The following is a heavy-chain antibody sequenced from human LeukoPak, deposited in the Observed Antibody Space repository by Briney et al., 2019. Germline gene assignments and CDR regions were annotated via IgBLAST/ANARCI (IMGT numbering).Heavy chain of an antibody. J-gene: IGHJ5*02. V-gene: IGHV1-2*02. CDR1: GYTFTGYY. CDR2: INPNSGGT. D-gene: IGHD3-9*01. Sequence: ASVKVSCKASGYTFTGYYMHWVRQAPGQGLEWMGWINPNSGGTNYAQEFQGRVTMTRDTSISTAYMELSRLRSDDTAVYYCARVTFHYVLRYFDWFDPWGQGTLVTVSS. CDR3: ARVTFHYVLRYFDWFDP.